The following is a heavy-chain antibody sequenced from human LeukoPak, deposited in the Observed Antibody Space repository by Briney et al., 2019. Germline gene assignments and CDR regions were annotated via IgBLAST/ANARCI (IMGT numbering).Heavy chain of an antibody. CDR2: IRYDGSNK. CDR1: GFTFSSYG. J-gene: IGHJ4*02. Sequence: GGSLRLSCAASGFTFSSYGMHWVRQAPGKGLERVAFIRYDGSNKYYADSVKGRFTISRDNSKNTLYLQMNSLRAEDTAVYYCAKAFGSGKGLDYWGQGTLVTVSS. D-gene: IGHD1-26*01. V-gene: IGHV3-30*02. CDR3: AKAFGSGKGLDY.